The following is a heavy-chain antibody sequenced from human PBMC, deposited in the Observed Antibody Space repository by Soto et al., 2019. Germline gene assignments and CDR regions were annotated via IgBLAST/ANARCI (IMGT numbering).Heavy chain of an antibody. CDR2: IHTAKGNT. CDR1: GYTFTNNV. Sequence: GXSVEVSLKASGYTFTNNVIHWLRQAPGQTLEWMGWIHTAKGNTKYSQKFEARVTLTRDTAASTAYMELNSLRSDDTAVYYCARDPIWTYTWNYARLNYLDPWGQGTLVSVSS. V-gene: IGHV1-3*04. CDR3: ARDPIWTYTWNYARLNYLDP. D-gene: IGHD1-7*01. J-gene: IGHJ5*02.